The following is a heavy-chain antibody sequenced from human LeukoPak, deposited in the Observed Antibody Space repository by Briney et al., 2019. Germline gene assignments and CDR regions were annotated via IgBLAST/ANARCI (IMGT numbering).Heavy chain of an antibody. V-gene: IGHV3-53*01. CDR1: GFVFSNYW. D-gene: IGHD6-13*01. CDR2: IYSSGSP. CDR3: ASRIATAGSVDY. J-gene: IGHJ4*02. Sequence: GGSLRLSCAASGFVFSNYWMHWVRQAPGKGLVWVSVIYSSGSPYYEDSVKGRFTISRDNSKNTLHLQMNTLRAEDTAVYYCASRIATAGSVDYWGQGTLVTVSS.